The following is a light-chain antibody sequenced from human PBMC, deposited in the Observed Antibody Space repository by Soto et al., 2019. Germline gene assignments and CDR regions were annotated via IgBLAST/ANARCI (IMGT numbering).Light chain of an antibody. CDR1: SSDVGGYNY. CDR2: DVS. CDR3: GSYTSSSTYV. J-gene: IGLJ1*01. V-gene: IGLV2-14*01. Sequence: QSALNQPASVSGSPGQSITIPCPGNSSDVGGYNYVSWYQQHPGKAPKLTIYDVSNRPSGVSNRFSGSKSGNTASLTISGLQAEDEADYYCGSYTSSSTYVFGTGTKVTVL.